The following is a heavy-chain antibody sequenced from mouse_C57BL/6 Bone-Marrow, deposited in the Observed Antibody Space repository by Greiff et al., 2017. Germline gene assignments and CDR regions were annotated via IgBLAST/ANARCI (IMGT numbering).Heavy chain of an antibody. CDR3: GKRWEGYAMDY. V-gene: IGHV5-17*01. D-gene: IGHD4-1*01. CDR1: GFTFSDYG. CDR2: ISSCSSTI. J-gene: IGHJ4*01. Sequence: EVKLMESGGGLVKPGGSLKLSCAASGFTFSDYGMHWVRQAPEKGLEWVAYISSCSSTIYYADTVKGRITISRDNAKNTLFLQMTSLRSEDAAMYYCGKRWEGYAMDYWGQGTSVTVSS.